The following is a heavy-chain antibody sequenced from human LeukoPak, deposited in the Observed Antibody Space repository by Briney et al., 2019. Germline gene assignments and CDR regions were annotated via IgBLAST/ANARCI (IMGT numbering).Heavy chain of an antibody. V-gene: IGHV4-34*01. D-gene: IGHD4-11*01. Sequence: SSETLSLTCAVYGGSFSGYYWSWIRQPPGKGLEWIGEINHSGSTNYNPSLKSRVTISVDTSKNQFSLKLSSVTAADTAVYYCARGDRTTVTTVDPWGQGTLVTVSS. CDR1: GGSFSGYY. J-gene: IGHJ5*02. CDR2: INHSGST. CDR3: ARGDRTTVTTVDP.